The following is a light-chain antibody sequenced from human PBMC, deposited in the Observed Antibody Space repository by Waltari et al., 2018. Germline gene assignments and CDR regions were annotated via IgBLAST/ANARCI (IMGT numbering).Light chain of an antibody. V-gene: IGKV3-20*01. CDR3: QQYGGSPPMYT. CDR1: QSISSNY. Sequence: EIVLTQSPGTLSLSPGERATLSCRASQSISSNYLSWYQHKPGQAPRLLIYGASRRATGIPDRFSGSGSGTDFTLTISRLEPEDFAVYFCQQYGGSPPMYTFGQGTKVEIK. CDR2: GAS. J-gene: IGKJ2*01.